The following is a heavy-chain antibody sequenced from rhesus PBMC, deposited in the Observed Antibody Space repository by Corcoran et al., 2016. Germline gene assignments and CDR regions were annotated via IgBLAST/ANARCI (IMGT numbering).Heavy chain of an antibody. J-gene: IGHJ4*01. CDR2: PSPYHVNK. CDR3: TRDKSGGFDY. V-gene: IGHV1-180*01. Sequence: QVQLVQSGGEIKQPGASVKLSCKSSGYSFTTHYIHWVRQAPGQGLEWIETPSPYHVNKHSAQTFQGRVTITTDTSTSTAYMALSSLRSEDTAVYYCTRDKSGGFDYWAQGVLVTVSS. CDR1: GYSFTTHY.